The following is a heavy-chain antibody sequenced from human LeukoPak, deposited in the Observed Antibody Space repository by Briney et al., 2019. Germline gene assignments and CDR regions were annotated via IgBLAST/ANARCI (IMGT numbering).Heavy chain of an antibody. V-gene: IGHV3-74*01. J-gene: IGHJ6*02. CDR3: ERGSFYGMDV. Sequence: GGSLRLSCAASGFTFSSYYMHWVRQAPGKGLVWVSRINSDGSTASYADSVKGRFTISRDNAKNTLYLQMNSLRAEDTAVYYCERGSFYGMDVWGQGTTVTVSS. CDR2: INSDGSTA. CDR1: GFTFSSYY.